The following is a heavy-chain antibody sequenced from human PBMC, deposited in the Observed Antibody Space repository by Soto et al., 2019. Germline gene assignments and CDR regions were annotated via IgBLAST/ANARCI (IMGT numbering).Heavy chain of an antibody. CDR1: GGSFSGYY. V-gene: IGHV4-34*01. CDR3: ARDKITGLFDY. CDR2: INHSGST. Sequence: QVQLQQWGAGLLKPSETLSLTCAVYGGSFSGYYWTWIRQPPGTGLEWIGEINHSGSTNYNPSLKSRVTISVDTSKNQDSLKLTSVTAADTAVYYCARDKITGLFDYWGQGTLVTVSS. D-gene: IGHD2-8*02. J-gene: IGHJ4*02.